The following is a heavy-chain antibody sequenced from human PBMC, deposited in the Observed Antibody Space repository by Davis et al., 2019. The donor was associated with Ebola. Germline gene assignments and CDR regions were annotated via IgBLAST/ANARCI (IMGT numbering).Heavy chain of an antibody. J-gene: IGHJ6*02. Sequence: MPSETLSLTCTVSGGSISSYYWSWIRQPPGKGLEWIGEINHSGSTNYNPSLKSRVTISVDTSKNQFSLKLSSVTAEDTAMYYCARGYSYGNYYYYGLDVWGQGTTVTVSS. CDR2: INHSGST. CDR1: GGSISSYY. V-gene: IGHV4-34*01. D-gene: IGHD5-18*01. CDR3: ARGYSYGNYYYYGLDV.